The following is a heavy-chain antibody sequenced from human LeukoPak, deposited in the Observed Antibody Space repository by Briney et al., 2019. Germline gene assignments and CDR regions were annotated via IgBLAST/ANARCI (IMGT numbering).Heavy chain of an antibody. V-gene: IGHV7-4-1*02. CDR2: INTNTGNP. D-gene: IGHD1-26*01. Sequence: WIRQAPGKGLEWMGWINTNTGNPTYAQGFTGRFVFSLDTSVSTAYLQISSLEAEDTAVYYCAKDRGSYFDYWGQGTLVTVSS. CDR3: AKDRGSYFDY. J-gene: IGHJ4*02.